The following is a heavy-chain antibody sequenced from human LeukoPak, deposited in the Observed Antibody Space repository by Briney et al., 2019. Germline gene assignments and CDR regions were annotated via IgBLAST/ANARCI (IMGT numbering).Heavy chain of an antibody. CDR3: AREGGPYRPLDY. J-gene: IGHJ4*02. V-gene: IGHV4-4*02. Sequence: PSETLSLTCGVSGGSITHTNYWTWVRQPPGKGLEWIGEVNLQGSTNYNPSLMGRVAISVDKAENHVSLQLTSMTAADTAVYYCAREGGPYRPLDYSGQGTLVTVSS. CDR1: GGSITHTNY. CDR2: VNLQGST.